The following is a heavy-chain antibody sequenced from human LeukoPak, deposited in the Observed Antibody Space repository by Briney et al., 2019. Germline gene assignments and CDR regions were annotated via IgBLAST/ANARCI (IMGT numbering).Heavy chain of an antibody. Sequence: SETLSLTCTVSGYSISSGYYWGWIRQPPGKGLEWIGSIYHSGSTYYNPSLKSRVTISVDTSKNQFSLKLSSVTAADTAVYYCARAPGGATHAFDIWGKGQWSPSPQ. V-gene: IGHV4-38-2*02. D-gene: IGHD1-26*01. CDR3: ARAPGGATHAFDI. CDR2: IYHSGST. CDR1: GYSISSGYY. J-gene: IGHJ3*02.